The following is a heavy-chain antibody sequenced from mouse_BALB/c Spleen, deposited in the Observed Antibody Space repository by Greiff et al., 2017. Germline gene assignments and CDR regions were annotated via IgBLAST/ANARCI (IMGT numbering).Heavy chain of an antibody. D-gene: IGHD2-14*01. J-gene: IGHJ2*01. V-gene: IGHV5-4*02. CDR3: AREGDYRSYYFDY. CDR1: GFTFSDYY. CDR2: ISDGGSYT. Sequence: EVMLVESGGGLVKPGGSLKLSCAASGFTFSDYYMYWVRQTPEKRLEWVATISDGGSYTYYPDSVKGRFTISRDNAKNNLYLQMSSLKSEDTAMYYCAREGDYRSYYFDYWGQGTTLTVSS.